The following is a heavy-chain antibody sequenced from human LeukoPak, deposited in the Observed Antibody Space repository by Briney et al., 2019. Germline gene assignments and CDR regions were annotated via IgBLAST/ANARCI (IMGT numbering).Heavy chain of an antibody. J-gene: IGHJ6*02. CDR1: GGSISSGGYY. CDR3: ASTSGYYYYGMDV. CDR2: IYYSGST. Sequence: PSQTLSLTCTVSGGSISSGGYYWSWIRQPPGKGLEWIGYIYYSGSTNYNPSLKSRVTISVDTSKNQFSLKLSSVTAADTAVYYCASTSGYYYYGMDVWGQGTTVTVSS. V-gene: IGHV4-61*08. D-gene: IGHD2-15*01.